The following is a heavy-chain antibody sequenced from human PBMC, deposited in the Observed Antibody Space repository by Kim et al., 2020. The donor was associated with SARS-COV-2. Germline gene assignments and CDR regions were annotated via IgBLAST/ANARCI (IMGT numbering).Heavy chain of an antibody. CDR1: GFTFSSYW. CDR2: INSDGSST. D-gene: IGHD1-26*01. CDR3: ARGPGEGQTGPLYYYYGMDV. V-gene: IGHV3-74*01. Sequence: GGSLRLSCAASGFTFSSYWMHWVRQAPGKGLVWVSRINSDGSSTSYADSVKGRFTISRDNAKNTLYLQMNSLRAEDTAVYYCARGPGEGQTGPLYYYYGMDVWGQGTTVTVSS. J-gene: IGHJ6*02.